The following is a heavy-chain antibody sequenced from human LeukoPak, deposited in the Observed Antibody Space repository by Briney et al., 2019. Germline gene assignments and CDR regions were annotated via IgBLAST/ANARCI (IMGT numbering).Heavy chain of an antibody. CDR2: IYPGDSDT. D-gene: IGHD1-26*01. CDR3: ARGSGSYHTAYMN. V-gene: IGHV5-51*01. J-gene: IGHJ4*02. Sequence: GESLKISCKGSGYSFTSYWIGWVRQMPGKGLEWMGIIYPGDSDTRYSPSFQGQVTISADKSITTAYLQWSSLEASDTAMYYCARGSGSYHTAYMNWGQGTLVTVSS. CDR1: GYSFTSYW.